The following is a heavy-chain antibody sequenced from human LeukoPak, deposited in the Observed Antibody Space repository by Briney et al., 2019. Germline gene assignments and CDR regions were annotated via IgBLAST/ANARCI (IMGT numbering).Heavy chain of an antibody. Sequence: SETLSLTCTVSGGSLSSGSYYWSWIRQPAGKGLEWIGRIYTSGSTKYNPSLRSRVTISVDASRNQFSLKLSSVTAADTAVYYCARTLGYSYGYDYYFDYWGQGTLVTVSS. CDR3: ARTLGYSYGYDYYFDY. J-gene: IGHJ4*02. CDR1: GGSLSSGSYY. D-gene: IGHD5-18*01. V-gene: IGHV4-61*02. CDR2: IYTSGST.